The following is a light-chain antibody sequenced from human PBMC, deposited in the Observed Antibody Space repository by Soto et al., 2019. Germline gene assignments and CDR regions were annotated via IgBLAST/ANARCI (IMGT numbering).Light chain of an antibody. CDR1: QSVNSN. CDR3: QEYIQWPPGM. V-gene: IGKV3D-15*01. J-gene: IGKJ1*01. Sequence: EIVMTQSPATLSVSPGERATLSCRASQSVNSNYLAWYQQKPGQAPRLLIYGISKRATDIPDRFSGSGSGTEFTLTISSLQPEDFATYYCQEYIQWPPGMFGPGTTVDIK. CDR2: GIS.